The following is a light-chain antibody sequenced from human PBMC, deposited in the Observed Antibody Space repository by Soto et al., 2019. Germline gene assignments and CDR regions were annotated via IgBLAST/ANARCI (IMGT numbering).Light chain of an antibody. CDR1: QSVLYVSNNRNY. Sequence: DIVMTQSPDSLAVSLGERATINCKSSQSVLYVSNNRNYLAWYQKKPGQPPKLLISWASTRESGVPDRFSGSGSGTDFILTISSLQAEDVAVYYCHQHNSTPWTFGQGTKVETK. V-gene: IGKV4-1*01. CDR2: WAS. J-gene: IGKJ1*01. CDR3: HQHNSTPWT.